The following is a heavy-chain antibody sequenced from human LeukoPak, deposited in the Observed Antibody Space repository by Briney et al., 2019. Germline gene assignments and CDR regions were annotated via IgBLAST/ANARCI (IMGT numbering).Heavy chain of an antibody. Sequence: KPSETLSLTCTVSGGSISSHYWTWIRQPPGKGLEWIGYIYYSGSTNYNPSLKSRVTISLDTSKSQFSLKLSSVTAADTAVYYCAREGSRWVDLDYWGQGTLVTVSS. D-gene: IGHD1-26*01. J-gene: IGHJ4*02. CDR1: GGSISSHY. V-gene: IGHV4-59*11. CDR2: IYYSGST. CDR3: AREGSRWVDLDY.